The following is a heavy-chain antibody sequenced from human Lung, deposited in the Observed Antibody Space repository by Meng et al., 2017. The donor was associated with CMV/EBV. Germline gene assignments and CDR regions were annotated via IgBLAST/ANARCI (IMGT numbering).Heavy chain of an antibody. CDR1: GYRFTSYW. J-gene: IGHJ6*02. D-gene: IGHD4-23*01. Sequence: GESLKISCKGSGYRFTSYWIGWVRQMPGKGLDWMGIIYPDDSDTRYSPSFQGQVTISADKSISTAYLQWRSLKASDTAIYYCARLGVTRAVGYYYYAMEVWGQGXTVTFSS. CDR2: IYPDDSDT. V-gene: IGHV5-51*01. CDR3: ARLGVTRAVGYYYYAMEV.